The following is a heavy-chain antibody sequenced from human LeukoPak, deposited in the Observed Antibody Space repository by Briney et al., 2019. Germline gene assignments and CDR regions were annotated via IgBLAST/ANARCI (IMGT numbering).Heavy chain of an antibody. CDR3: ARHMTAVTTSDY. CDR1: GYSISSGYF. D-gene: IGHD4-17*01. Sequence: PSETLSLTCFVSGYSISSGYFWDWIRQPPGKGLEWIGSIYRTGSTYYNPSLNSRVTISVDTSKNQFSLGLSSVTAADTAVYYCARHMTAVTTSDYWGQGTLVTVSS. CDR2: IYRTGST. J-gene: IGHJ4*02. V-gene: IGHV4-38-2*01.